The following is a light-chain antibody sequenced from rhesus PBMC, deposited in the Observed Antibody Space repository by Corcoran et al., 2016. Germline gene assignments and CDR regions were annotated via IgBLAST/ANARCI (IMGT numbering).Light chain of an antibody. V-gene: IGKV1-33*02. J-gene: IGKJ3*01. Sequence: DIQMTQSPSSLSASVGDRVTITCRASQGITNDLAWYQQKPGETPKLLIYDSSRLQSGIPSRFSGSGYGTDFTLTFSSLQPEDFATHYCQHYCTTPFAFGPGTKLDIK. CDR2: DSS. CDR1: QGITND. CDR3: QHYCTTPFA.